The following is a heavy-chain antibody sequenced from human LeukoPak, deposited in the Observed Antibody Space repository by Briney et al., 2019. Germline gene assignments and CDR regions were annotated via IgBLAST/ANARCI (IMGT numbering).Heavy chain of an antibody. Sequence: ASVKVSCKASGYTFTGYYMHWVRQAPGQGLEWMGWINPNSGDTNYAQKFQGRVTMTRDTSISTAYMEVSRLRSDDTAVYYCASRSNSSSWSFDYWGQGTLVTVSS. CDR2: INPNSGDT. CDR1: GYTFTGYY. V-gene: IGHV1-2*02. D-gene: IGHD6-13*01. CDR3: ASRSNSSSWSFDY. J-gene: IGHJ4*02.